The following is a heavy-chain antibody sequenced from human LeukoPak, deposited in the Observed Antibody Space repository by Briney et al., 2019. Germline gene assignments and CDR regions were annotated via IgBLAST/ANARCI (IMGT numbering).Heavy chain of an antibody. Sequence: PGGSLRLSCAASGFXFSSYAISWVRQAPGKGLEWVSSISGSGSSTYYADSVKGRFTISRDNSKNTLYLQMNSLRAEDTAVYYCAKDQGSTWYGNWFDPWGQGTLVTVSS. D-gene: IGHD6-13*01. CDR3: AKDQGSTWYGNWFDP. V-gene: IGHV3-23*01. CDR2: ISGSGSST. CDR1: GFXFSSYA. J-gene: IGHJ5*02.